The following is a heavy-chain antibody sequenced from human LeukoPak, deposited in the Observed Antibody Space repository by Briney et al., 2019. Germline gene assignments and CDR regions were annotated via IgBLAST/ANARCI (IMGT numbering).Heavy chain of an antibody. D-gene: IGHD3-22*01. CDR3: ARIPLYDSSGYGDAFDI. CDR1: GYTFTSYG. CDR2: ISAYNGNT. V-gene: IGHV1-18*01. J-gene: IGHJ3*02. Sequence: ASVKVSCKASGYTFTSYGISWVRQAPGQGLEWMGWISAYNGNTNYAQKLQGRVTMTTDTSTSTAYMELRSLRSDDTAVHYCARIPLYDSSGYGDAFDIWGQGTMVTVSS.